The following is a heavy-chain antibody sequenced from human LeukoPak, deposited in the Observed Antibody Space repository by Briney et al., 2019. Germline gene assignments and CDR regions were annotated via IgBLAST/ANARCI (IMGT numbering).Heavy chain of an antibody. CDR1: GFTFSSHN. CDR2: ISSSSTTI. J-gene: IGHJ6*03. V-gene: IGHV3-48*01. CDR3: ARALSYCSSTSCSLYYYYYYMDA. Sequence: GGSLRLSCAASGFTFSSHNMNWVRQAPGKGLEWVSYISSSSTTIYQADSVKRRFTISRDKAKNSLYLQMNSLRAEDTAVYYCARALSYCSSTSCSLYYYYYYMDAWGKGTTVTVSS. D-gene: IGHD2-2*01.